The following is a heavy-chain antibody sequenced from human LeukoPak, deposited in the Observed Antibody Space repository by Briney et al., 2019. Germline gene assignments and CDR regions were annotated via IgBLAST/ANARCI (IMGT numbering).Heavy chain of an antibody. D-gene: IGHD6-13*01. V-gene: IGHV1-46*01. J-gene: IGHJ5*02. Sequence: ASVKVSCKASGYTLTYYYMHWVRQAPGQGLEWMGFINPSGGSTFYAQKFQGRVTMTRDTSTSTVYMELSSLRSEDTAVYYCARDQQQLVGGDWFDPWGQGTLVTVSS. CDR2: INPSGGST. CDR3: ARDQQQLVGGDWFDP. CDR1: GYTLTYYY.